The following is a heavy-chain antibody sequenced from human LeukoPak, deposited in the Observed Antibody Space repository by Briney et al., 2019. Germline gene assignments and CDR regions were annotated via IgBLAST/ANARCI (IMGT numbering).Heavy chain of an antibody. Sequence: GESLKISCKGSGYSFTSYWIDWVRQMPGKGLEWMGIIYPGDSDTRYSPSFQGQVTISADKSISTAYLQWSSLKASDTAMYYCARQTPVDTAMVTSMDYWGQGTLVTVSS. CDR1: GYSFTSYW. CDR2: IYPGDSDT. V-gene: IGHV5-51*01. J-gene: IGHJ4*02. D-gene: IGHD5-18*01. CDR3: ARQTPVDTAMVTSMDY.